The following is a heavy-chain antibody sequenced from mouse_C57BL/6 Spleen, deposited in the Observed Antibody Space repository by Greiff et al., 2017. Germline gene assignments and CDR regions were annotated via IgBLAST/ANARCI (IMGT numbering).Heavy chain of an antibody. CDR2: INPRSGNT. CDR1: GYTFTSYG. V-gene: IGHV1-81*01. CDR3: AGSWGLRDAVGY. Sequence: VQLQQSGAELARPGASVKLSCKASGYTFTSYGISWVKQRTGQGLEWIGEINPRSGNTYYNEKFKGKATLTADKSSSTAYMELRSLTSEDSAVYFCAGSWGLRDAVGYSGQRTSVSVS. J-gene: IGHJ4*01. D-gene: IGHD2-2*01.